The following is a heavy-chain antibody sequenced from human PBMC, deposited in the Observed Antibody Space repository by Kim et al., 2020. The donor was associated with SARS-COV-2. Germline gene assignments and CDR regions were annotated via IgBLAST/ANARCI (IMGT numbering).Heavy chain of an antibody. J-gene: IGHJ6*02. V-gene: IGHV3-33*05. D-gene: IGHD3-16*02. CDR1: GFTFSSYG. CDR3: ARVDLSMITFGGVIASLGMDV. Sequence: GGSLRLSCAASGFTFSSYGMHWVRQAPGKGLEWVAVISYDGSNKYYADSVKGRFTISRDNSKNTLYLQMNSLRAEDTAVYYCARVDLSMITFGGVIASLGMDVWGQGTTVTVSS. CDR2: ISYDGSNK.